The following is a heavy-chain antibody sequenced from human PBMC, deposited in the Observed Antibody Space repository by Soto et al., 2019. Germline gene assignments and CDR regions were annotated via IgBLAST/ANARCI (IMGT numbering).Heavy chain of an antibody. Sequence: SETLSLTCTVSGGSISSYYWSWIRQPPGKGLEWIGYIYYSGSTNYNPSLKSRVTISVDTSKNQFSLKLSSVTAADTAVYYCATASRMVANYYYYYYMDVWGKGTTVTVSS. J-gene: IGHJ6*03. CDR2: IYYSGST. CDR1: GGSISSYY. V-gene: IGHV4-59*01. CDR3: ATASRMVANYYYYYYMDV. D-gene: IGHD5-12*01.